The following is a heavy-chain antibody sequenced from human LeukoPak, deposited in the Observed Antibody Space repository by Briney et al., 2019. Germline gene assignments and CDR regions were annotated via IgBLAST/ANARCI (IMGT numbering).Heavy chain of an antibody. V-gene: IGHV3-7*03. Sequence: GGSLRLSCAASGFTFSSYWMSWVRQAPGKGLEWVANIKQDGSEKYYVDSVKGRFTISRDNAKNSLYLQVNSLRAEDTAVYYCARDRDYYGSGSYYRDTGAFDIWGQGTMVTVSS. CDR2: IKQDGSEK. CDR1: GFTFSSYW. D-gene: IGHD3-10*01. J-gene: IGHJ3*02. CDR3: ARDRDYYGSGSYYRDTGAFDI.